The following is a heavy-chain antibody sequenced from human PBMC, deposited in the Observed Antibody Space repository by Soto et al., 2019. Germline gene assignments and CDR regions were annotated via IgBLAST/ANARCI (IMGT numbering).Heavy chain of an antibody. D-gene: IGHD4-17*01. CDR2: IYYSGST. CDR3: ARAYGDYVFDY. CDR1: GGSISSYY. J-gene: IGHJ4*02. Sequence: QVQLQESGPGLVKPSETLSLTCTVSGGSISSYYWSWIRQPPGKGLEWIGYIYYSGSTNYNPSLKSRVTISVDTSKNLFPLKLSSVTAADTAVYYCARAYGDYVFDYWGQGTLVTVSS. V-gene: IGHV4-59*01.